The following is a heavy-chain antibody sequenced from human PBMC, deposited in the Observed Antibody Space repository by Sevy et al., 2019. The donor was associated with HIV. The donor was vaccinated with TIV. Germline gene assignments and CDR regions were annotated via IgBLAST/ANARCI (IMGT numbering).Heavy chain of an antibody. Sequence: GESLKISCEGSGYSLTSHWIGWVRHMPGQGLEWMGIIYPDDSETRYSPSFQGQVTFSADKSISTAYLQWSSLKASDTAMYYCATTRSGYFDSSGYYIYWGQGTMVTVSS. CDR3: ATTRSGYFDSSGYYIY. J-gene: IGHJ4*02. CDR1: GYSLTSHW. D-gene: IGHD3-22*01. CDR2: IYPDDSET. V-gene: IGHV5-51*01.